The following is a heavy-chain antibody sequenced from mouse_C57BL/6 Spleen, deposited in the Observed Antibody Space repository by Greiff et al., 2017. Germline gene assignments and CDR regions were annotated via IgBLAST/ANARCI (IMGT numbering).Heavy chain of an antibody. D-gene: IGHD1-1*01. CDR3: ASDYYGSSYGYYAMDY. J-gene: IGHJ4*01. CDR2: IWSGGST. V-gene: IGHV2-2*01. Sequence: QVQLKESGPGLVQPSQSLSITCTVSGFSLTSYGVPWVRQSPGKGLEWLGVIWSGGSTDYNAAFISRLSISKDNSKSQVFFKMNSLQADETAIYYCASDYYGSSYGYYAMDYWGQGTSVTVSS. CDR1: GFSLTSYG.